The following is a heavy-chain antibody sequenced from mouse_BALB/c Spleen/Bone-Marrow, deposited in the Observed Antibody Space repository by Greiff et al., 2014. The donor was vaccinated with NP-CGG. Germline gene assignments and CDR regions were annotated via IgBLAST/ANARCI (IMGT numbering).Heavy chain of an antibody. J-gene: IGHJ4*01. CDR3: ARATTDAMDY. V-gene: IGHV1-54*01. CDR1: GYAFTNYL. D-gene: IGHD1-1*01. Sequence: QVHVKQSGAELVRPGTSVKVSCKGSGYAFTNYLIEWVKQRPGQGLEWIGVINSGSGGTKYNEKFKGKATLTADKSSSTAYMQLSSLTSDDSAVYFCARATTDAMDYWGQGTSVTVSS. CDR2: INSGSGGT.